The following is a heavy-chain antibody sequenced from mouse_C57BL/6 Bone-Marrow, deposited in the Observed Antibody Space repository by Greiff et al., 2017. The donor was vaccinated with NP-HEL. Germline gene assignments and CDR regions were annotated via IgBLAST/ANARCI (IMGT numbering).Heavy chain of an antibody. CDR1: GYTFTNYW. J-gene: IGHJ1*03. Sequence: VQLQESGAELVRPGTSVKMSCKASGYTFTNYWIGWAKQRPGHGLEWIGDIYPGGGYTNYNEKFKGKATLTADKSSSTAYMQFSSLTSEDSAIYYGARSRPWYFDVWGTGTTVTVSS. CDR3: ARSRPWYFDV. CDR2: IYPGGGYT. V-gene: IGHV1-63*01.